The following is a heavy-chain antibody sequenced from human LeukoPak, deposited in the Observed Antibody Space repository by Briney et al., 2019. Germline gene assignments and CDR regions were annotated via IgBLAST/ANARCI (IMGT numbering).Heavy chain of an antibody. Sequence: PGGSLRLSCAASGFTVSSNYMSWVRQAPGKGLEWVSVIYSGGSTYYADSVKGRFTISRDNSKNTLYLQMNSLRAEDTAVYYCARGGILTGYFPYYFDYWGQGTLVTVSS. V-gene: IGHV3-66*01. CDR2: IYSGGST. CDR1: GFTVSSNY. CDR3: ARGGILTGYFPYYFDY. D-gene: IGHD3-9*01. J-gene: IGHJ4*02.